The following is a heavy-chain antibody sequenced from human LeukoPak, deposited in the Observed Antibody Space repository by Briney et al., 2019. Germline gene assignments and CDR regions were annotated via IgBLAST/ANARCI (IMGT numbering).Heavy chain of an antibody. CDR1: GYTFSTYW. Sequence: GESLKISCKGSGYTFSTYWIGWVRQMPGKGLEWMGIIYPGDSDTRYSPSFQGQVTISADKSISTAYLQWSSLKASDTAMYYCARVPGYSSVLYDAFDIWGQGTMVTVSS. CDR2: IYPGDSDT. D-gene: IGHD6-19*01. J-gene: IGHJ3*02. CDR3: ARVPGYSSVLYDAFDI. V-gene: IGHV5-51*01.